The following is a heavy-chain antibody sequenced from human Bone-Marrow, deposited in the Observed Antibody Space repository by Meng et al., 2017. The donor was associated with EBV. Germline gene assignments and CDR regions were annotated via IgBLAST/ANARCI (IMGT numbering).Heavy chain of an antibody. J-gene: IGHJ4*02. Sequence: QPQLQESGSGLGKPSQTLSLTCAVSGGSISSGGYSWSWIRQPPGKGLEWIGYIYHSGSTYYNPSLKSRVTISVDRSKNQFSLKLSSVTAADTAVYYCARVVARSYFDYWGQGTLVTVSS. CDR3: ARVVARSYFDY. V-gene: IGHV4-30-2*01. CDR2: IYHSGST. CDR1: GGSISSGGYS.